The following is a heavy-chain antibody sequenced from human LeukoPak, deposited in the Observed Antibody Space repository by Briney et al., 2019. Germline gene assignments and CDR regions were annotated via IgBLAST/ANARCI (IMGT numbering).Heavy chain of an antibody. CDR2: IRYDGSNK. J-gene: IGHJ4*02. D-gene: IGHD2-21*02. CDR1: GFTFSSYG. V-gene: IGHV3-30*02. CDR3: AKDQIVVTAIWGGDY. Sequence: GGSLRLSCAASGFTFSSYGMHWVRQAPGKGLEGVAFIRYDGSNKYYAGSVKGRFTISRDNSKNTLYLQMNSLRAEDTAVYYCAKDQIVVTAIWGGDYWGQGTLVTVSS.